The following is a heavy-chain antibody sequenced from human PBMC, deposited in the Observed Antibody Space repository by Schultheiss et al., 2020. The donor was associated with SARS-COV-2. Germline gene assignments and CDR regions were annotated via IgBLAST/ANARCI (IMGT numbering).Heavy chain of an antibody. CDR3: ARGNRRVRQQLVPYYYYMDV. D-gene: IGHD6-13*01. Sequence: SETLSLTCAVYGGSFSGYYWSWIRQPPGKGLEWSGEINHSGSTNYNPSLKSRVTISVDTSKNQFSLKLGSVTAADTAVYYCARGNRRVRQQLVPYYYYMDVWGKGTTVTVSS. V-gene: IGHV4-34*01. J-gene: IGHJ6*03. CDR1: GGSFSGYY. CDR2: INHSGST.